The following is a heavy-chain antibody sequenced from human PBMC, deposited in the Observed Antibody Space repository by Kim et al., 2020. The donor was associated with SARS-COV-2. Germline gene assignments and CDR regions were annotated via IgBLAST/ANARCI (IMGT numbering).Heavy chain of an antibody. CDR2: IKSKTDGGTT. Sequence: GGSLRLSCAASGFTFSNAWMSWVRQAPGNGLEWVGRIKSKTDGGTTDYAAPVKGRFTISRDDSKNTLYLQMNSLKTEDTAVYYCTTDPNEYYYDSSGYWSWGQGTLVTVSS. J-gene: IGHJ4*02. CDR1: GFTFSNAW. D-gene: IGHD3-22*01. V-gene: IGHV3-15*01. CDR3: TTDPNEYYYDSSGYWS.